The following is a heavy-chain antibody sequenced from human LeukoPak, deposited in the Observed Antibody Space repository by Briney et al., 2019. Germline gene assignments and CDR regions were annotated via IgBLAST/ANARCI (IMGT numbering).Heavy chain of an antibody. Sequence: GRSLRLSCAASGFTFSSYGMHWVRQAPGKGLEWVAVIWYDGSNKYYADSVKGRFTISRDNSKNTLYLQMNSLRAEDTAVYYCARDGPMARGVNGMDVWGQGTTITVSS. V-gene: IGHV3-33*01. J-gene: IGHJ6*02. CDR3: ARDGPMARGVNGMDV. D-gene: IGHD3-10*01. CDR1: GFTFSSYG. CDR2: IWYDGSNK.